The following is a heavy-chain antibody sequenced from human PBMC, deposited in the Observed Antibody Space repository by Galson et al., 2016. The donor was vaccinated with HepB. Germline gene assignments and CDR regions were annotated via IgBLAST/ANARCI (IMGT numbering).Heavy chain of an antibody. D-gene: IGHD5-24*01. Sequence: LRLSCAASGFTFSTSWMSWVRQAPGKGLEWISYISVSATTLYYADSVWGRFTISRDNAKNSLYLQMNSLRDDDTAVYYCARDGIELAASVFDSWGQGTQVTVSS. CDR3: ARDGIELAASVFDS. J-gene: IGHJ4*02. CDR1: GFTFSTSW. V-gene: IGHV3-48*02. CDR2: ISVSATTL.